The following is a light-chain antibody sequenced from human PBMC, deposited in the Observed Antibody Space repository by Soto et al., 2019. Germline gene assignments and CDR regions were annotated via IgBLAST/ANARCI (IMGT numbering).Light chain of an antibody. CDR1: SSDIGGYNY. Sequence: QSVLTQPASVSGSPGQSITISCTGTSSDIGGYNYVSWYQQHPGKGPKLMIYEVSNRPSGVSDRFSGSKSGNTASLTISGLQAEDEAHYFCSSYASSSPVVFGGGTQLTVL. CDR2: EVS. V-gene: IGLV2-14*01. CDR3: SSYASSSPVV. J-gene: IGLJ2*01.